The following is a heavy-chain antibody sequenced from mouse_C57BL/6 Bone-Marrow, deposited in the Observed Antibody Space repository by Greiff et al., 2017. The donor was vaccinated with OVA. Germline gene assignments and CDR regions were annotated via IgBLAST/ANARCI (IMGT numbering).Heavy chain of an antibody. CDR1: GYAFSSSW. J-gene: IGHJ1*03. CDR2: IYPGDGDT. V-gene: IGHV1-82*01. CDR3: ARSAYYSNWYFDV. Sequence: QVQLKESGPELVKPGASVKISCKASGYAFSSSWMNWVKQRPGKGLEWIGRIYPGDGDTNYNGKFKGKATLTADKSSSTAYMQLSSLTSEDSAVYFCARSAYYSNWYFDVWGTVTTVTVSA. D-gene: IGHD2-5*01.